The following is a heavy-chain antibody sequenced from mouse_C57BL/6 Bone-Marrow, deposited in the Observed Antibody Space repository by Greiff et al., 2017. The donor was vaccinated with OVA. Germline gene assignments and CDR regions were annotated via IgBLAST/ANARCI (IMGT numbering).Heavy chain of an antibody. CDR3: ARHEGGFDY. Sequence: EVKLQESGGGLVQPGGSLKLSCAASGFTFSDYYMYWVRQTPEKRLEWVAYISNGGGCTYYPDTVKGRFTISRDNAKNTLYLQMSRLKSEDTAMYYCARHEGGFDYWGQGTTLTVSS. CDR2: ISNGGGCT. J-gene: IGHJ2*01. V-gene: IGHV5-12*01. CDR1: GFTFSDYY.